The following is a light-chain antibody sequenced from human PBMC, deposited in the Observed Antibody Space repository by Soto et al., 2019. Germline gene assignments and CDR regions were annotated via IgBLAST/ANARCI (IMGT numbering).Light chain of an antibody. Sequence: EIVMTQSPATLSVSPGERATLSCRASQSVSSNLAWYQQKPGQAPRLLIYGASTRATGIPARFSGSGSGTVFTLTISSLQSEDFAVYYCQQYNSWPPFTFGPGTKVDTK. CDR3: QQYNSWPPFT. V-gene: IGKV3-15*01. J-gene: IGKJ3*01. CDR1: QSVSSN. CDR2: GAS.